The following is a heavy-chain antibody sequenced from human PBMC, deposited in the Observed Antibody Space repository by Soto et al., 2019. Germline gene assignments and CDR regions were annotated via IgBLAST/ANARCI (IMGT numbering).Heavy chain of an antibody. CDR2: IDPSDSST. Sequence: GESLKISCKTSGYTFTNNWLTWVRQLPGKGLEWMGRIDPSDSSTRYSPSFQGQVTISADKSINTAYLQWSSLKASDTAMYYCAIFTIFGIISPYGMDVWGQGTTVTVSS. CDR3: AIFTIFGIISPYGMDV. J-gene: IGHJ6*02. D-gene: IGHD3-3*01. V-gene: IGHV5-10-1*04. CDR1: GYTFTNNW.